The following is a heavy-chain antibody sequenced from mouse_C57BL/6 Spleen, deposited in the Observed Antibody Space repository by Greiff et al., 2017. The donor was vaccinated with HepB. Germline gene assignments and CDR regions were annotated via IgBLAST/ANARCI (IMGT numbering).Heavy chain of an antibody. V-gene: IGHV1-53*01. CDR2: INPSNGGT. Sequence: QVHVKQPGTELVKPGASVKLSCKASGYTFTSYWMHWVKQRPGQGLEWIGNINPSNGGTNYNEKFKSKATLTVDKSSSTAYMQLSSLTSEDSAVYYCAREHYYGSSYFDYWGQGTTLTVSS. CDR1: GYTFTSYW. D-gene: IGHD1-1*01. CDR3: AREHYYGSSYFDY. J-gene: IGHJ2*01.